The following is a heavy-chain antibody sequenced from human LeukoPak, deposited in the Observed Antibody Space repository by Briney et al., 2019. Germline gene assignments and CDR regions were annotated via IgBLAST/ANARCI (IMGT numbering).Heavy chain of an antibody. CDR1: GGSFSGYH. V-gene: IGHV4-34*01. J-gene: IGHJ4*02. CDR2: MNHSGGT. D-gene: IGHD6-13*01. CDR3: ARGSEIAAAGTGFYFDY. Sequence: SEALSLTCAVYGGSFSGYHWSWIRQPPGKGLEWIGEMNHSGGTIYNPSLKSVVAISVDTSKNQFSLRLRSVTAADTALYYCARGSEIAAAGTGFYFDYWGQGTLVTVSS.